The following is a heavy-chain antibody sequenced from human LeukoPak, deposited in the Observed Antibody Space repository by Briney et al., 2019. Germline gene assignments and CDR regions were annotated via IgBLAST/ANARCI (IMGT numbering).Heavy chain of an antibody. J-gene: IGHJ5*02. CDR3: ARVSGYCSGGRCYGGQWFDP. CDR2: VFHTGQH. CDR1: GASMTPYY. V-gene: IGHV4-4*07. Sequence: SETLSLTFSVSGASMTPYYWTWIRQSAGKGLEWLGRVFHTGQHNYNPSLKSRLSMSLDASRNLVSLTLTSVTAADTAIYYCARVSGYCSGGRCYGGQWFDPWGQGTLVIVSS. D-gene: IGHD2-15*01.